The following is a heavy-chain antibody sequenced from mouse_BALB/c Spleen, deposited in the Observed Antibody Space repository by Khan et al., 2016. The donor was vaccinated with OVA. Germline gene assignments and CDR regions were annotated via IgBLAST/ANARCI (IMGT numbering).Heavy chain of an antibody. V-gene: IGHV1-87*01. D-gene: IGHD1-1*02. CDR3: ASHDGGYFDY. J-gene: IGHJ2*01. CDR2: IYPGDGDT. Sequence: VQLQQSGAELARPGASVKLSCKASGYTFTRYWMQWVKQRPGQGLEWIGAIYPGDGDTKYTQTFKGKATLTADKSSSTASMELSSLASEDSAVYYCASHDGGYFDYWGQGTTLTVSS. CDR1: GYTFTRYW.